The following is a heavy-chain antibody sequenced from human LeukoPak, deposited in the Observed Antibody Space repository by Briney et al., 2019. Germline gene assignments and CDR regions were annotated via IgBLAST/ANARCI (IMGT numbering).Heavy chain of an antibody. CDR1: GFTFSSYS. V-gene: IGHV3-48*04. J-gene: IGHJ6*03. CDR2: ISSSSSTI. CDR3: AREKYSSSSGGDYYYYMDV. Sequence: PGGSLRLSCAASGFTFSSYSMNWVRPAPGKGLGWVSYISSSSSTIYYADSVKGRFTISRDNAKNSLYLQMNSLRAEDTAVYYCAREKYSSSSGGDYYYYMDVWGKGTTVTVSS. D-gene: IGHD6-6*01.